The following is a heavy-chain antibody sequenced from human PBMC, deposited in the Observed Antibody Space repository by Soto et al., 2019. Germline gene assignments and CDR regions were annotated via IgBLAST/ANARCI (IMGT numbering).Heavy chain of an antibody. D-gene: IGHD1-26*01. Sequence: QMQLVQSGPEVKRPGTSVKVSCKASGFSFSSSAVQWLRQARGQRLEWIGWIVVGSSNTKSSQKFHERVTFNRDMSTNTAYMELSSLRSEDTAVYYCAAGVGAFHSWGQGTLVTVSS. J-gene: IGHJ4*02. V-gene: IGHV1-58*01. CDR1: GFSFSSSA. CDR2: IVVGSSNT. CDR3: AAGVGAFHS.